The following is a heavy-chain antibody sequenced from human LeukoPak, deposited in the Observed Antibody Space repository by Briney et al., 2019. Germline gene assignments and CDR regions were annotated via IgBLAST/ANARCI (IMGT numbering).Heavy chain of an antibody. CDR2: ISSSSSYI. V-gene: IGHV3-21*01. Sequence: GGSLRLSCAASGFTFSSYSMNWVRQAPGKGLEWVSSISSSSSYIYYADSVKGRFTISRDNAKNSLYLQMNSLRAEDTAVYYCARVYDSSPDPVDIWGQGTMVTVSS. J-gene: IGHJ3*02. CDR1: GFTFSSYS. CDR3: ARVYDSSPDPVDI. D-gene: IGHD3-22*01.